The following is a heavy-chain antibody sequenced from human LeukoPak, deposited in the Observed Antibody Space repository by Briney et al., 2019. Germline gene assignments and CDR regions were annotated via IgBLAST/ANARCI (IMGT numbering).Heavy chain of an antibody. Sequence: GGSLRLSCAASGFTVSSNYMSWVRQAPRKGLEWVSVIYSGGSTYYADSVKGRFTISRDNSKNTLYLQMNSLRAEDTAVYYCARDLGSGSGDYWGQGTLVTVSS. J-gene: IGHJ4*02. CDR1: GFTVSSNY. V-gene: IGHV3-53*01. CDR3: ARDLGSGSGDY. CDR2: IYSGGST. D-gene: IGHD3-10*01.